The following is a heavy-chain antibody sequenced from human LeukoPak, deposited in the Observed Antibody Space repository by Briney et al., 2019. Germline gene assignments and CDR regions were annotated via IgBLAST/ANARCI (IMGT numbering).Heavy chain of an antibody. J-gene: IGHJ4*02. CDR2: IYAGDSST. Sequence: GESLKISCKGSGFTFSTYSFAWVRQMPGKGLEWMGVIYAGDSSTRYGPSFQGQVTISVDKSISIVYLQWSSLKASDSAIYYCARHSCYDSWGQGTLVTVSS. CDR1: GFTFSTYS. V-gene: IGHV5-51*01. D-gene: IGHD3-16*01. CDR3: ARHSCYDS.